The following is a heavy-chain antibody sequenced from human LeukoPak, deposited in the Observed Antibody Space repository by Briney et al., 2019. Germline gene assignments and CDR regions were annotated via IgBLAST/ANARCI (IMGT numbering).Heavy chain of an antibody. V-gene: IGHV4-4*02. CDR3: ARARNIVLMVYAIRGRNWFDP. D-gene: IGHD2-8*01. CDR2: IYHSGST. J-gene: IGHJ5*02. Sequence: PSGTLSLTCAVSGGSISSSNWWSWVRQPPGKGLEWIGEIYHSGSTNYNPSLKSRVTISVDKSKNQFSLKLSSVTAADTAVYYCARARNIVLMVYAIRGRNWFDPWGQGTLVTVSS. CDR1: GGSISSSNW.